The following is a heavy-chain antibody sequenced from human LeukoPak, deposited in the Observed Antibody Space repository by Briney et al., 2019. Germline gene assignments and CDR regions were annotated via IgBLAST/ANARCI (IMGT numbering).Heavy chain of an antibody. CDR1: GFTFSSYA. CDR2: ISGSGGST. D-gene: IGHD2-21*01. Sequence: PGGSLRLPCAASGFTFSSYAMSWVRQAPGKGLEWVSDISGSGGSTYYADSVKGRFTISRDNSKNTLYLQMNSLRAEDTAVYYCAKEGFVPYPRPDLDYWGQGTLVTVSS. CDR3: AKEGFVPYPRPDLDY. V-gene: IGHV3-23*01. J-gene: IGHJ4*02.